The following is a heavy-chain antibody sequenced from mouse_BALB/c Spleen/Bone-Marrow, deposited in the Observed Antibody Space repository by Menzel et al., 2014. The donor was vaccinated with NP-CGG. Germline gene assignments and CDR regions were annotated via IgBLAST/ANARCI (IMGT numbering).Heavy chain of an antibody. V-gene: IGHV1-9*01. CDR3: SRVPHSLLRPYCFDY. CDR1: GYTFSSYW. J-gene: IGHJ2*01. D-gene: IGHD1-2*01. Sequence: VQLQQSGAELMKPGASVKISCKATGYTFSSYWIEWVKQRPGHGLEWIGEILPGNGNTNSNEKFKGKATFTADTSSNTAYMQLSSLTSDDSAVFFCSRVPHSLLRPYCFDYCGQGTTLAVSS. CDR2: ILPGNGNT.